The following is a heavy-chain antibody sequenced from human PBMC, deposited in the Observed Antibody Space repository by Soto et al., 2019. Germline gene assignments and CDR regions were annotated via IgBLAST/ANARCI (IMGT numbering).Heavy chain of an antibody. CDR2: IYHSGST. Sequence: SETRSRTCAVSGGSISSSNWWSCFRQPPGKGLECIGEIYHSGSTNYNPSLKSRVTISVDKSKNQFSLKLSSVTAADTAVYYCAREQASGWYYFDYWGQGTLVTVSS. D-gene: IGHD6-19*01. CDR3: AREQASGWYYFDY. J-gene: IGHJ4*02. V-gene: IGHV4-4*02. CDR1: GGSISSSNW.